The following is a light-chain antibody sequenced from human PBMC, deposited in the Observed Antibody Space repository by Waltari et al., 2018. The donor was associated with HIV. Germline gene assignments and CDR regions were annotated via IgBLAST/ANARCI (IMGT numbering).Light chain of an antibody. CDR2: YDS. Sequence: TKIPSASVAPGQPARITCWGNNITRNSEHGYQQKPGQAPLLVIYYDSDRPSGIPERCSGSNSGNMATLTISRVGDGDEADYYCQVWDSSSDHVLFGGGTRLTVL. J-gene: IGLJ2*01. V-gene: IGLV3-21*04. CDR3: QVWDSSSDHVL. CDR1: NITRNS.